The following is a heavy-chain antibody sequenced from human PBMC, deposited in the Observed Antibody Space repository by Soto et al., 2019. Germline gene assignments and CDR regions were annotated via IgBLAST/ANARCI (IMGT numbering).Heavy chain of an antibody. Sequence: ASVKVSCKASGGTFSSYAISWVRQAPGQGLEWMGGIIPIFGTANYAQKFQGRVTITADESTSTAYMELSSLRSEDTAVYYCARGLDGITGTSPPASFDYWGQGTLVTVSS. CDR1: GGTFSSYA. V-gene: IGHV1-69*13. CDR2: IIPIFGTA. D-gene: IGHD1-7*01. J-gene: IGHJ4*02. CDR3: ARGLDGITGTSPPASFDY.